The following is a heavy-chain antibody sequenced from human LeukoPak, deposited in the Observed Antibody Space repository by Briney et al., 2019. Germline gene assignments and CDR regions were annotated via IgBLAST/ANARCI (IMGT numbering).Heavy chain of an antibody. Sequence: VASVKVSCKASGYTFTGYYMHWVRQAPGQGLEWMGWINPNSGGTNYAQKFQGRVTMTRDASISTAYMELSRLRSDDTAVYYCARGFDILTGYREWGQGTLVTVSS. CDR1: GYTFTGYY. CDR3: ARGFDILTGYRE. V-gene: IGHV1-2*02. D-gene: IGHD3-9*01. J-gene: IGHJ4*02. CDR2: INPNSGGT.